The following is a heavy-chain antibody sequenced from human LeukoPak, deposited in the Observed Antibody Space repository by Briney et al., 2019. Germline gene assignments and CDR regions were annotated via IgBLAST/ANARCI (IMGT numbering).Heavy chain of an antibody. CDR2: ISGSGGST. Sequence: GGSLRLSCAASGFTFSSYGMSWVRQAPGKGLEWVSAISGSGGSTYYADSVKGRFTISRDNSKNTLYLQMNSLRAEDTAVYYCAKDATMIVVVRAFDYWGQGTLVTVSS. D-gene: IGHD3-22*01. J-gene: IGHJ4*02. CDR1: GFTFSSYG. V-gene: IGHV3-23*01. CDR3: AKDATMIVVVRAFDY.